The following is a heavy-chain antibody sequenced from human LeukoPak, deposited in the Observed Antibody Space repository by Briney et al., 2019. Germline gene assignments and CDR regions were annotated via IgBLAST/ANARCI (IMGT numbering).Heavy chain of an antibody. J-gene: IGHJ4*02. V-gene: IGHV4-59*08. D-gene: IGHD5-18*01. Sequence: SETLSLTCTVSGGSIRSYYWSWIRQPPGKGLEWLGYIYYSGSTNYNPSLKSRVTISVDTSKNQFSLKLSSVTAADTAVYYCARTPVDTAMVTSYFDYWGQGTMVTVSS. CDR3: ARTPVDTAMVTSYFDY. CDR1: GGSIRSYY. CDR2: IYYSGST.